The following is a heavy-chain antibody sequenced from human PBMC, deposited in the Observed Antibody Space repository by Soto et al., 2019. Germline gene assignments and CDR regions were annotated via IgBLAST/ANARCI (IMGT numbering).Heavy chain of an antibody. J-gene: IGHJ4*02. CDR1: GDYIISGEYY. D-gene: IGHD2-21*02. CDR2: IYYSGIT. V-gene: IGHV4-30-4*01. Sequence: PSETLSLTCTVSGDYIISGEYYWSWIRQAPGKGLEWIGLIYYSGITDYNPSLKSRVAISIDTSKNQFSLSLTSVTAADTAVYYCARGSHVTPFPLGYWGQGTLVTVSS. CDR3: ARGSHVTPFPLGY.